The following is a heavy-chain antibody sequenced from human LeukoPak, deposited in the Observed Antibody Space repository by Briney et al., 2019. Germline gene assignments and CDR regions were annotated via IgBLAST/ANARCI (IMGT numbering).Heavy chain of an antibody. J-gene: IGHJ5*02. V-gene: IGHV3-49*04. Sequence: GGSLRLSCTASGFTFGDYAMSWVRQAPGKGLEWVGFIRSKAYGGTTEYAASVKGRFTISRDDSKSIAYLQMNSLKTEDTAVYYCTRDGAHSSGWPNWFDPWGQGTLVTVSS. D-gene: IGHD6-19*01. CDR2: IRSKAYGGTT. CDR3: TRDGAHSSGWPNWFDP. CDR1: GFTFGDYA.